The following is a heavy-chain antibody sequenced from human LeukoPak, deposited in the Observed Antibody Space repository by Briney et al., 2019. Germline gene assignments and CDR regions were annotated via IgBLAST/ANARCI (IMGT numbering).Heavy chain of an antibody. CDR3: AKDTVKVTTIRRVPHYMDV. D-gene: IGHD5-12*01. CDR1: GFTFSSYG. CDR2: TSYDGSNK. J-gene: IGHJ6*03. Sequence: PGRSLRLSCAASGFTFSSYGMHWVRQAPGKGLEWVAVTSYDGSNKYYADSVKGRFIISRDNSKNTLYLQMNSLRAEDTAVYYCAKDTVKVTTIRRVPHYMDVWGKGTTVTISS. V-gene: IGHV3-30*18.